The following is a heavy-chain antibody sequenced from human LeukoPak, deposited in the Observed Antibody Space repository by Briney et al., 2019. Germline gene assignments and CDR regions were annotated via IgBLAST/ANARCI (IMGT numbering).Heavy chain of an antibody. J-gene: IGHJ4*02. Sequence: GGSLRLSCAASGFTFSSYAMSWVRQAPGKGLEWVSAISGSGGSTYYADSVKGRFTISRDNSKNTLYLQMNSLRAEDTAVYYCAKPLLTYYYDSSGYCFFDYWCRGHLIPVSA. CDR3: AKPLLTYYYDSSGYCFFDY. D-gene: IGHD3-22*01. CDR1: GFTFSSYA. CDR2: ISGSGGST. V-gene: IGHV3-23*01.